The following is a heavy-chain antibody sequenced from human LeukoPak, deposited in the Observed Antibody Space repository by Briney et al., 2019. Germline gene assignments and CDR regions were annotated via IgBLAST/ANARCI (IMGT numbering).Heavy chain of an antibody. CDR1: GGTFSSYA. CDR3: ASRTYTYDSSGYYRRNYYFDY. J-gene: IGHJ4*02. D-gene: IGHD3-22*01. Sequence: ASVKVSCEASGGTFSSYAISWVRQAPGQGLEWMGWIIPIFGTTNYAQKLQGRVTITADESTSTAYMELSSLRSEDTAVYYCASRTYTYDSSGYYRRNYYFDYWGQGTLVTVSS. CDR2: IIPIFGTT. V-gene: IGHV1-69*13.